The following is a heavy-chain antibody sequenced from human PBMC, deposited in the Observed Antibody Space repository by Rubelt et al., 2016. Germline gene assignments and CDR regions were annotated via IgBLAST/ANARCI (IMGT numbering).Heavy chain of an antibody. CDR2: ISNRGPT. CDR3: AGRGDLVDNAFDI. V-gene: IGHV4-31*03. J-gene: IGHJ3*02. Sequence: QVQLQESGPGLVKPSQTLSLTCTVSGDSISSDNYYWSWIRQHPGKGLAWIGYISNRGPTYSTPSLQSRLSIPMDMSKNQFSLKLSSVTAADTAVYYCAGRGDLVDNAFDIWGQGTVVTVS. CDR1: GDSISSDNYY. D-gene: IGHD1-26*01.